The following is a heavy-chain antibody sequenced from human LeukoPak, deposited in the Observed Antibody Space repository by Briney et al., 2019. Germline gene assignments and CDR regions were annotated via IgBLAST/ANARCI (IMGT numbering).Heavy chain of an antibody. D-gene: IGHD6-19*01. CDR1: GFTFSSYE. Sequence: GGSLRLSCAASGFTFSSYEMNWVRQAPGKGLEWVSYISSSGSTIYYADSVKGRFTISRGNAKNSLYLQMNSLRAEDTAVYYCARMYSSGWYWGYYFDYWGQGTLVTVSS. CDR3: ARMYSSGWYWGYYFDY. CDR2: ISSSGSTI. J-gene: IGHJ4*02. V-gene: IGHV3-48*03.